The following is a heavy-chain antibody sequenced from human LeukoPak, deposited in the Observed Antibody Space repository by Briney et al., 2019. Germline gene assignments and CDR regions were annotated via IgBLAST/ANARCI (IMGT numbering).Heavy chain of an antibody. V-gene: IGHV4-59*01. J-gene: IGHJ6*02. D-gene: IGHD3-3*01. CDR2: IYYSGST. CDR1: GGSISSYY. Sequence: PSETLSLTCTVSGGSISSYYWSWIRQPPGKGLEWIGYIYYSGSTNYNPSLKGRVTMSVDTSKNQFSLKLSSVTAADTAVYYCARNYYDFWSGYYTDYYYGMDVWGQGTTVTVSS. CDR3: ARNYYDFWSGYYTDYYYGMDV.